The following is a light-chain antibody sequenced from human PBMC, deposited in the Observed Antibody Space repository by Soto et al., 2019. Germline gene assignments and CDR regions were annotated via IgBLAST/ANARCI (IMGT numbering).Light chain of an antibody. Sequence: VLKQSAATLSLSQQERGMHLWMASQSVSNCLAWYHQNPGQAPRLLIYAASTRPTDIPARFSGSGSGTEFTLTIISLQPEDFAVYYCQQYGNFRRTFGQGTKVDI. J-gene: IGKJ1*01. CDR1: QSVSNC. CDR3: QQYGNFRRT. V-gene: IGKV3-15*01. CDR2: AAS.